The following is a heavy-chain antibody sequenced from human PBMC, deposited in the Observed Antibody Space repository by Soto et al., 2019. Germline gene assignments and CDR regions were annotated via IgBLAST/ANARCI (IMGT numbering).Heavy chain of an antibody. CDR3: AREGATAIVVVPAATAYYFDY. D-gene: IGHD2-2*01. CDR1: GYTFTSYY. Sequence: QVQLVQSGAEVKKPGASVKVSCKASGYTFTSYYMHWVRQAPGQGLEWMGIINPSGGSTSYAQKFPGRVTMTRDTSTSTVYMELSSLRSEDTAVYYFAREGATAIVVVPAATAYYFDYWGRGTLVTVSS. J-gene: IGHJ4*02. V-gene: IGHV1-46*01. CDR2: INPSGGST.